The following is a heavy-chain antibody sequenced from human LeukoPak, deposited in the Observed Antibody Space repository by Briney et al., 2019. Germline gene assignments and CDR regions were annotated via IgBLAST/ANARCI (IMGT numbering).Heavy chain of an antibody. J-gene: IGHJ5*02. CDR2: ISAYNGNT. D-gene: IGHD4-23*01. V-gene: IGHV1-18*01. Sequence: GASVKVSCKASGYTFTSYSINWVRQAPGQGLEWMGWISAYNGNTKYAQKVQGRVTMTTDTSTSTAYMELRSLRSDDTAMYYCARDKTTAVTPGWFDPWGQGTLVTVSS. CDR3: ARDKTTAVTPGWFDP. CDR1: GYTFTSYS.